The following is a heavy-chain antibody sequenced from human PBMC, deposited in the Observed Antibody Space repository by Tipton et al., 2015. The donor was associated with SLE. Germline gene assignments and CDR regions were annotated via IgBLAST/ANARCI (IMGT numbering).Heavy chain of an antibody. Sequence: SLRLSCAASGFTFSSYSMNWVRQAPGKGLEWVSSISSSSSYIYYADSVKGRFTISRDNAKNSLYLQMNSLRAEDTAVYYCARDLWFGELLGYYGMDVWGQGTTVTVSS. V-gene: IGHV3-21*01. CDR2: ISSSSSYI. CDR1: GFTFSSYS. J-gene: IGHJ6*02. D-gene: IGHD3-10*01. CDR3: ARDLWFGELLGYYGMDV.